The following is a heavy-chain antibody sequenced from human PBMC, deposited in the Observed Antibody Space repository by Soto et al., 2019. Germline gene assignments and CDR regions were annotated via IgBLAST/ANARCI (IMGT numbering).Heavy chain of an antibody. V-gene: IGHV3-30-3*01. Sequence: GGSLRLSCAASGFTFSSYAMHWVRQAPGKGLEWVAVISYDGSNKYYADSVKGRFTISRDNSKNTLYLQMNSLRAEDTAVYYCARGADYYGSGSYYRAAFDYWGQGTLVTVSS. CDR3: ARGADYYGSGSYYRAAFDY. CDR1: GFTFSSYA. D-gene: IGHD3-10*01. CDR2: ISYDGSNK. J-gene: IGHJ4*02.